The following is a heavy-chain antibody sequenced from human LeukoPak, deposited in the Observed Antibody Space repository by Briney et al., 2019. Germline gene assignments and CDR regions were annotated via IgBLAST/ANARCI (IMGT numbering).Heavy chain of an antibody. CDR3: ARGMEGIDV. D-gene: IGHD1-1*01. CDR1: GGSISSGGYY. J-gene: IGHJ6*02. V-gene: IGHV4-31*03. Sequence: PSETLSLTCTVSGGSISSGGYYWSWIRQHPGKGLEWIGYIYYSGITYYNPSLKSRVTISVDLSKNKFSLKLSSVNAADTAVYYCARGMEGIDVWGQGTTVTVSS. CDR2: IYYSGIT.